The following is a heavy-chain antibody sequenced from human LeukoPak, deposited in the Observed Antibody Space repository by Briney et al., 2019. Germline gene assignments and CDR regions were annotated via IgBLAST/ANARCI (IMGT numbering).Heavy chain of an antibody. Sequence: PSETLSLTCAVYGGSFSGYDWSWIRQPPGKGLEWIGQINHSGSTNYNPSLKSRVTISVDTSKNQFSLKLSSVTAADTAVYYCARGRRYYDTPGGFDIWGQGTMVTVSS. J-gene: IGHJ3*02. CDR3: ARGRRYYDTPGGFDI. D-gene: IGHD3-22*01. CDR2: INHSGST. V-gene: IGHV4-34*01. CDR1: GGSFSGYD.